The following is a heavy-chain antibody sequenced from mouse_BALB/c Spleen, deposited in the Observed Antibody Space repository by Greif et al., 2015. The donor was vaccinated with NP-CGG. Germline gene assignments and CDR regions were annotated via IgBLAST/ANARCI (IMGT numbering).Heavy chain of an antibody. Sequence: QVQLQQSGAELVRPGTSVKVSCKASGYAFTNYLIEWVKQRPGQGLEWIGVINPGSGGTNYNEKFKGKATLTADKSSSTAYMQLSSLTSDDSAVYFCAGPGYFDYWGQGTTLTVSS. CDR1: GYAFTNYL. CDR2: INPGSGGT. CDR3: AGPGYFDY. J-gene: IGHJ2*01. V-gene: IGHV1-54*01.